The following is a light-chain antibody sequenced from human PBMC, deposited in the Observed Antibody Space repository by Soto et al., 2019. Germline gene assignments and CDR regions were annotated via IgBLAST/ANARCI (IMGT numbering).Light chain of an antibody. J-gene: IGKJ5*01. V-gene: IGKV1-5*03. CDR2: KAS. Sequence: DIQMTQSPSTLSGSVGDRVTITCRASQTISSWLAWYQQKPGKAPKLLIYKASTLKSGVPSRFSGSGSGTEFTLSISGLQPEDFATYYCQHRGNFGQGTRLEIK. CDR3: QHRGN. CDR1: QTISSW.